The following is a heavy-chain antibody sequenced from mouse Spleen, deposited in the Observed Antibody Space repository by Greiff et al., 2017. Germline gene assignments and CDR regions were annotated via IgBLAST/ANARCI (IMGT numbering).Heavy chain of an antibody. CDR2: IRNKANGYTT. CDR1: GFTFTDYY. V-gene: IGHV7-3*01. J-gene: IGHJ2*01. Sequence: EVQLVESGGGLVQPGGSLSLSCAASGFTFTDYYMSWVRQPPGKALEWLGFIRNKANGYTTEYSASVKGRFTISRDNSQSILYLQMNALRAEDSATYYCARGTTMVDFDYWGQGTTLTVSS. D-gene: IGHD1-1*01. CDR3: ARGTTMVDFDY.